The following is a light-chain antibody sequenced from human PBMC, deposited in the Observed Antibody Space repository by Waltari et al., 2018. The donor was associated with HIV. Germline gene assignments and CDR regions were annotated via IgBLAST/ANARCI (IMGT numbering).Light chain of an antibody. CDR3: AAWDDSLNVWV. Sequence: QSVLTQPPSASGTPGQRVSISCSGSSSNIGSNIVNWYQQLPGTAPKLLIYSNNPRPSGVPDRFSGSESGTAASLAISGLQSEDEADYYCAAWDDSLNVWVFGGGTKLTVL. J-gene: IGLJ3*02. CDR2: SNN. CDR1: SSNIGSNI. V-gene: IGLV1-44*01.